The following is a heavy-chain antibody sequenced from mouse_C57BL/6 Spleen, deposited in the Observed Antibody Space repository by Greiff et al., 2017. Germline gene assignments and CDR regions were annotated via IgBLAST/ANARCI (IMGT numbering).Heavy chain of an antibody. CDR1: GYTFTSYW. J-gene: IGHJ3*01. D-gene: IGHD2-12*01. CDR2: IYPSDSET. Sequence: QVQLQQPGAELVRPGSSVKLSCKASGYTFTSYWMDWVKQRPGQGLEWIGNIYPSDSETHYNQKFKDKATLTVDKSSSTAYMQLSSLTSEDSAVYYCARGDYYTPFAYWGQGTLVTGSA. CDR3: ARGDYYTPFAY. V-gene: IGHV1-61*01.